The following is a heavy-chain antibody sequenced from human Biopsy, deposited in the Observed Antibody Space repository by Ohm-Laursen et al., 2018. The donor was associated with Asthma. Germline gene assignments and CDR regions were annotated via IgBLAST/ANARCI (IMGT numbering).Heavy chain of an antibody. V-gene: IGHV1-69*13. J-gene: IGHJ4*02. CDR3: ARKAGSCISRTCYSLDF. Sequence: SVKVSCKSLGGTFNTYVIGWVRQAPGQGLEWMGGINSVFGTTTYPQKFQDRVTITADDPTSTVYMELSSLRSEDTAVYYCARKAGSCISRTCYSLDFWGQGTLVAFSS. CDR1: GGTFNTYV. D-gene: IGHD2-2*01. CDR2: INSVFGTT.